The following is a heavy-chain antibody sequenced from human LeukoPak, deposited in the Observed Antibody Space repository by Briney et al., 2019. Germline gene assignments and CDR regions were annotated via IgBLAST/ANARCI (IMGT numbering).Heavy chain of an antibody. CDR1: GFTVNSND. Sequence: GGSLRLSCTVSGFTVNSNDMNWLRKAPGKGLESVSLIYISGVTKYANSVQGRLTLSRDNSKNTLYLQMNSLRAEDTAVYYCAQRSPSYWGQGTLVTVSS. CDR3: AQRSPSY. J-gene: IGHJ4*02. D-gene: IGHD3-10*01. CDR2: IYISGVT. V-gene: IGHV3-66*01.